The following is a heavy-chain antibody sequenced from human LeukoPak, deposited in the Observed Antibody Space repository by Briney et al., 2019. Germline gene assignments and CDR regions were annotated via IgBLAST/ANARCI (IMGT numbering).Heavy chain of an antibody. D-gene: IGHD2-2*01. CDR1: GGSISSSSYY. J-gene: IGHJ3*02. Sequence: ASETLSLTCTVSGGSISSSSYYWGWIRQPPGKGLEWIGSIYYSGSTYYNPSLKSRVTISVDTSKNQFSLKLSSVTAADTAVYYCARHDLLYCSSTSCYFDAFDIWGQGTMVTVSS. V-gene: IGHV4-39*01. CDR3: ARHDLLYCSSTSCYFDAFDI. CDR2: IYYSGST.